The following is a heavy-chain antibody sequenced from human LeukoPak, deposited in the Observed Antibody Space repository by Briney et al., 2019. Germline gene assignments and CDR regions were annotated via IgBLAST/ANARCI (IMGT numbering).Heavy chain of an antibody. Sequence: SETLSLTCTVSGGSVSTGSYYWSWIRQPPGKGLEWIGYIYYSGSTNYNPSLKSRVTISVDTSKNQFSLKLSSVTAADTAVYYCARDNLGGATEYFDYWGQGTLVTVSS. CDR3: ARDNLGGATEYFDY. CDR2: IYYSGST. J-gene: IGHJ4*02. CDR1: GGSVSTGSYY. D-gene: IGHD1-26*01. V-gene: IGHV4-61*01.